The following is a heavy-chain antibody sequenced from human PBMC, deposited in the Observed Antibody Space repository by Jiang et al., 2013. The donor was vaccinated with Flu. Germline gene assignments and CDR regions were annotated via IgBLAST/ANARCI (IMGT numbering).Heavy chain of an antibody. CDR3: ALARA. Sequence: ISYDGSNKYYADSVKGRFTISRDNSKNTLYLQMNSLGAEDTAVYYCALARAWGQGTLVTVSS. CDR2: ISYDGSNK. J-gene: IGHJ5*02. V-gene: IGHV3-30*03.